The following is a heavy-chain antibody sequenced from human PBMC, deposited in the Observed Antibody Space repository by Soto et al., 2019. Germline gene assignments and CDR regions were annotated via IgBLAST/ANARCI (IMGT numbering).Heavy chain of an antibody. Sequence: EVQLVESGGGLVQPGGSLRLSCAASGFNVKNNYMTWVRQAPGKGLEWVSLIFGDGTTYYADSVKNRFTISRDPSNNTLFLQLDSLRAEDTAVYYCARASSYPEYYYETSVSRYFDLWGRGTLLTVST. CDR3: ARASSYPEYYYETSVSRYFDL. J-gene: IGHJ2*01. D-gene: IGHD3-22*01. CDR1: GFNVKNNY. CDR2: IFGDGTT. V-gene: IGHV3-66*01.